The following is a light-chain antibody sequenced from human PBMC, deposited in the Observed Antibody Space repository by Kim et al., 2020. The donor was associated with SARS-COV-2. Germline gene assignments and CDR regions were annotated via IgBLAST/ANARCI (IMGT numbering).Light chain of an antibody. CDR1: NIENKN. Sequence: SVALGKTATIPCGGNNIENKNVHWYQQRPGQAPVLVMYRDKKRPSGIPERLSGSNSGDTATLTISRVEAGDEGEYYCQVWDSRAVVFGGGTKLAVL. V-gene: IGLV3-9*01. J-gene: IGLJ2*01. CDR3: QVWDSRAVV. CDR2: RDK.